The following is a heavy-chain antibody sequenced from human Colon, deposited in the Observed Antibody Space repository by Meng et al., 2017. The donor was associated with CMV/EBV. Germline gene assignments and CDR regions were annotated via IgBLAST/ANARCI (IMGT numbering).Heavy chain of an antibody. Sequence: GLEWVSYISSTGSNIYYADSVKGRFTISRDNAKNSLYLQMNSLRAEDTAVYYCARGSYYDFWSGYYQWGQGTLVTVSS. CDR2: ISSTGSNI. V-gene: IGHV3-11*01. J-gene: IGHJ4*02. CDR3: ARGSYYDFWSGYYQ. D-gene: IGHD3-3*01.